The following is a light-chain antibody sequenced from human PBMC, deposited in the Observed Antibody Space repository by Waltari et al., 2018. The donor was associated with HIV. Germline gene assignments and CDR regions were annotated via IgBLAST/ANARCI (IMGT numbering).Light chain of an antibody. CDR3: QSYDSSLSASV. CDR2: GNT. Sequence: QSVLTQPPSVSGAPGQRVTISCTGSRSNIGAGYDVHWYQQLPGTAPKLLIYGNTNRPSGVPDRFSGSKSGTSASLAITGLLAEDEADYYCQSYDSSLSASVFGEGTKLTVL. CDR1: RSNIGAGYD. V-gene: IGLV1-40*01. J-gene: IGLJ2*01.